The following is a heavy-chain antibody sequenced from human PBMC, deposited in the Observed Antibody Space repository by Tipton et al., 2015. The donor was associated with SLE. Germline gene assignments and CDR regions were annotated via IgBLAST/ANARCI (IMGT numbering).Heavy chain of an antibody. Sequence: TLSLTCSGSGGSISNNYWSWIRQPPGKGLEWIGYIYDSGSTDYNPSLRSRVTISVDTSKNHFSLELSSVTAADTAVYYCARDRDGDSGDAFDIWGQGTMVTVSS. CDR3: ARDRDGDSGDAFDI. D-gene: IGHD4-17*01. CDR2: IYDSGST. CDR1: GGSISNNY. J-gene: IGHJ3*02. V-gene: IGHV4-59*01.